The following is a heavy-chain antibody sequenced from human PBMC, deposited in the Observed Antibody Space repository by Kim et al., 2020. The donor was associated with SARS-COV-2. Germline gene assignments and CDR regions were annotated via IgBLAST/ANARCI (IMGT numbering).Heavy chain of an antibody. CDR3: VKGRGGAYDY. Sequence: NDYALSVKSRMTINPDTSKNQFSLQLTSVTPEDTAMYYCVKGRGGAYDYWGQGTLVTVSS. D-gene: IGHD1-26*01. V-gene: IGHV6-1*01. J-gene: IGHJ4*02. CDR2: N.